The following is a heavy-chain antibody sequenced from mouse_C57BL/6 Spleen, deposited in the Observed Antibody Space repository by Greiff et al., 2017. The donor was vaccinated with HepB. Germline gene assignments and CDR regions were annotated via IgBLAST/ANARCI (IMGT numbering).Heavy chain of an antibody. Sequence: EVKLVESGGGLVQPGGSLSLSCAASGFTFPDYYMSWVRQPPGKALEWLGFIRNKANGYTTEYSASVKGRFTISRDNSQSILYLQMNALRAEDSATYYCARYDTTAVFDYWGQGTTLTVSS. CDR3: ARYDTTAVFDY. V-gene: IGHV7-3*01. CDR1: GFTFPDYY. D-gene: IGHD1-2*01. J-gene: IGHJ2*01. CDR2: IRNKANGYTT.